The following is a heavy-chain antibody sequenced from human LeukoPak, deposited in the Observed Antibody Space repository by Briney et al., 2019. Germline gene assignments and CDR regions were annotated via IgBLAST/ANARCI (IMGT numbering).Heavy chain of an antibody. D-gene: IGHD5-18*01. V-gene: IGHV7-4-1*02. CDR2: INTNTGNP. Sequence: GASVKVSCKASGYTFTSYAINWVRQAPGQGLEWMGWINTNTGNPSYAQGFFTGRYVFSLDTSASTAYLQINGLKADDTAMYYCGRDPKLGIRGYTYGYIDHWGQGTLLTVAS. CDR3: GRDPKLGIRGYTYGYIDH. J-gene: IGHJ4*02. CDR1: GYTFTSYA.